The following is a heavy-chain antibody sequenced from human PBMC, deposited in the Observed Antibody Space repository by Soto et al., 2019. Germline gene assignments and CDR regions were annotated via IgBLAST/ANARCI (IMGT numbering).Heavy chain of an antibody. J-gene: IGHJ3*02. CDR3: ARLVISGSKDDFDI. Sequence: PSETLSLTCGVSGYSVSCDSYWGWIRQPPGKGLEWIGSMYRGGSASYNPSLKSRVSISIDMSKNQFSLRLTSVTAADTAVYYCARLVISGSKDDFDIWGQGTMVTVSS. CDR2: MYRGGSA. V-gene: IGHV4-38-2*01. CDR1: GYSVSCDSY. D-gene: IGHD1-7*01.